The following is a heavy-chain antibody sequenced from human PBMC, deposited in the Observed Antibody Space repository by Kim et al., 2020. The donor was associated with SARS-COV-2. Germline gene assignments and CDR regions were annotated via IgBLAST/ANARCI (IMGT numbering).Heavy chain of an antibody. CDR1: GFTFDDYA. D-gene: IGHD1-26*01. V-gene: IGHV3-43*02. CDR3: AKDSKLNPRYYFDY. J-gene: IGHJ4*02. Sequence: GGSLRLSCAASGFTFDDYAMHWVRQAPGKGLEWVSLISRDGGSTYYADSVKGRFTISRDNTKNSLYLQMNSLRTEDTALYYCAKDSKLNPRYYFDYWGQGTLVTLSS. CDR2: ISRDGGST.